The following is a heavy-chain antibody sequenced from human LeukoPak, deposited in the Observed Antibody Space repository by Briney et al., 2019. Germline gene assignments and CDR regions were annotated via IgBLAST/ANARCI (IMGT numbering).Heavy chain of an antibody. CDR1: GFTLSSYW. CDR2: IKQDGSEK. Sequence: PGGSLRLSCAASGFTLSSYWMSWVRQAPGKGLEWVANIKQDGSEKYYVDSVKGRFTISRDNAKNSLYLQMTSLRAEDTAVYYCARDSQEVVIPAAPGYWGQGTLVTVSS. D-gene: IGHD2-2*01. J-gene: IGHJ4*02. CDR3: ARDSQEVVIPAAPGY. V-gene: IGHV3-7*01.